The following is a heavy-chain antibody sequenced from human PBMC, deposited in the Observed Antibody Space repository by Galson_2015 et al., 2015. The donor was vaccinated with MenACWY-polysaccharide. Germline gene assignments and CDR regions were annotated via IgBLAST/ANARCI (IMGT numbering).Heavy chain of an antibody. Sequence: SETLSLTCTVSGGSINSYFWSWIRQPPGKGLEWIGYIYYSGSTNYNPSLKSRLTTSIDMSKNQFSLELSSVTAADTAVYYCARGRWRSSSVFDYWGQGALVTVSS. D-gene: IGHD6-6*01. J-gene: IGHJ4*02. CDR3: ARGRWRSSSVFDY. CDR2: IYYSGST. V-gene: IGHV4-59*01. CDR1: GGSINSYF.